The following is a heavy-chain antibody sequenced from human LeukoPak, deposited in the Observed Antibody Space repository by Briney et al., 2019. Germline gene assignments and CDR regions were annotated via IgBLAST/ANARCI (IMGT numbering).Heavy chain of an antibody. D-gene: IGHD3-22*01. J-gene: IGHJ4*02. CDR2: ISSSSSYI. Sequence: GGSLRLSCAASGFTFSSYGMNWVRQAPGKGLEWVSSISSSSSYIYYADSVKGRFTVSRDNAKNSLYLQMNSLRAEDTAVYYCARDIRSASSSGYHDWGQGTLVTVSS. CDR3: ARDIRSASSSGYHD. V-gene: IGHV3-21*01. CDR1: GFTFSSYG.